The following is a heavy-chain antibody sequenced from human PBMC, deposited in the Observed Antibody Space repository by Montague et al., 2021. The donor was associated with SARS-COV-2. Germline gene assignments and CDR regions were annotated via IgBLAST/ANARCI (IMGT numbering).Heavy chain of an antibody. CDR3: AGTYYDFWSGFIHYYYMDV. CDR2: IYYSGST. D-gene: IGHD3-3*01. Sequence: SETLSLTCTVSGGSISSYYWSWIRQPPGKGLEWIGYIYYSGSTNYNPSLKSRVTISVDTFKNQFSLKLSSVTAADTAVYYCAGTYYDFWSGFIHYYYMDVWGKGTTVTVSS. CDR1: GGSISSYY. J-gene: IGHJ6*03. V-gene: IGHV4-59*01.